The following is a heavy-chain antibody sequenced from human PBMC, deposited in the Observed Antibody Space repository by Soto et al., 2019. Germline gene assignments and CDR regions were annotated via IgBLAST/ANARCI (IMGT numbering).Heavy chain of an antibody. CDR2: IYYSGNT. Sequence: PSETLSLTCTVSGGSIGSGDYYWSWIRQPPGKGLEWIGYIYYSGNTYYNPSLKSRLTISLDTSKNQFSLNLSSVTAADTAVYFCDGLARQVDPTLSFDPWGQGTLVTVYS. CDR3: DGLARQVDPTLSFDP. V-gene: IGHV4-30-4*01. D-gene: IGHD1-26*01. CDR1: GGSIGSGDYY. J-gene: IGHJ5*02.